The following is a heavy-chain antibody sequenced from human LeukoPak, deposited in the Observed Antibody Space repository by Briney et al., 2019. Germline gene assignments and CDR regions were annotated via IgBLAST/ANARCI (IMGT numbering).Heavy chain of an antibody. CDR1: GFTFSNYA. J-gene: IGHJ4*02. V-gene: IGHV3-23*01. CDR2: ISGSGGGT. CDR3: AKGISDLDY. D-gene: IGHD3-3*02. Sequence: GGSLRLSCAASGFTFSNYAMSWVSQAPGKGLEWVSTISGSGGGTYYADSVKGRFTISRDNSKNTLYLQMNSLRAEDTAVYYCAKGISDLDYWGQGTLVTVSS.